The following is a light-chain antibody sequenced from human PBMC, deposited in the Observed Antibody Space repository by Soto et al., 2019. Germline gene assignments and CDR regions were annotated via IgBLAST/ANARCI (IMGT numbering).Light chain of an antibody. Sequence: QSVLTQPASVSGCPGQSISISCTGTSSDVGGYNYVSWYQQHPGKAPKLMIYDVSNRPSGVSNRFSGSKSGNTASLTISGLQAEDEADYYCSSYTSSSSYGFGTGTKVTVL. CDR2: DVS. J-gene: IGLJ1*01. CDR1: SSDVGGYNY. CDR3: SSYTSSSSYG. V-gene: IGLV2-14*01.